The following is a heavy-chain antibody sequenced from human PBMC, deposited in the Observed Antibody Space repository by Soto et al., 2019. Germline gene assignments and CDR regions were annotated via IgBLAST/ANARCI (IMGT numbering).Heavy chain of an antibody. CDR1: GFTFSSYA. Sequence: PGGSLRLSCAASGFTFSSYAMSWVRQAPGKGLEWVSAISGSGGSTYYADSVKGRFTISRDNSKNTLYLQMNSLRAEDTAVYYCAKEGIAAAGTNWVFGVAVAYFDYWGQGTLVTVSS. J-gene: IGHJ4*02. CDR2: ISGSGGST. CDR3: AKEGIAAAGTNWVFGVAVAYFDY. V-gene: IGHV3-23*01. D-gene: IGHD6-13*01.